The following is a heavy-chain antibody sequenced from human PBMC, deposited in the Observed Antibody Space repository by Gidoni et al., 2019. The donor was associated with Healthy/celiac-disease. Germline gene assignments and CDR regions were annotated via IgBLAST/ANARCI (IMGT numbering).Heavy chain of an antibody. CDR3: ARDGITGTYPPAY. D-gene: IGHD1-7*01. CDR1: GFTFSDYY. Sequence: QVQLVESGGGVVKPGGSLRLSCAASGFTFSDYYMSWIRQAPGKGLEWVSYISSSSSYTNYADSVKGRFTISRDNAKNSLYLQMNSLRAEDTAVYYCARDGITGTYPPAYWGQGTLVTVSS. V-gene: IGHV3-11*06. J-gene: IGHJ4*02. CDR2: ISSSSSYT.